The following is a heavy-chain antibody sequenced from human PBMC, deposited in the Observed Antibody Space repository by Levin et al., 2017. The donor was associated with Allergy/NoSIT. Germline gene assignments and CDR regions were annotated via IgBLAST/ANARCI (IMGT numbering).Heavy chain of an antibody. Sequence: LSLTCAASGFTFGPFWMHWVRLAPGKGLVWVSHINGDGRTTIYADSVRGRFTVSRDNAKKTLYLQMNSLRVEDTAVYYCARDRGNPDSFDLWGQGTVVTVSS. CDR2: INGDGRTT. CDR1: GFTFGPFW. D-gene: IGHD1-14*01. CDR3: ARDRGNPDSFDL. V-gene: IGHV3-74*01. J-gene: IGHJ3*01.